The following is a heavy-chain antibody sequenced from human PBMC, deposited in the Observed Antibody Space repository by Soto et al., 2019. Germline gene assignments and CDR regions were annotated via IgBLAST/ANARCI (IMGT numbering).Heavy chain of an antibody. CDR1: GFTFSSYD. V-gene: IGHV3-13*01. J-gene: IGHJ5*02. CDR2: IGTAGDT. D-gene: IGHD3-10*01. CDR3: ARDTTLWFGELPEYNWFDP. Sequence: GSLRLSCAASGFTFSSYDMHWVRQATGKGLEWVSAIGTAGDTYYPGSVKGRFTISREDAKNSLYLQMNSLRAEDTAVYYCARDTTLWFGELPEYNWFDPWGQGTLVTVS.